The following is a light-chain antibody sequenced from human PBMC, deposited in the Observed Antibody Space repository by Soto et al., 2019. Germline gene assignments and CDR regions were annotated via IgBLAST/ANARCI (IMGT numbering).Light chain of an antibody. J-gene: IGKJ5*01. CDR2: AAS. CDR3: QQYGNSAPNT. V-gene: IGKV3-20*01. Sequence: EMVLTQSPGTLSLSPGERATLSCRASQSVTSNYLAWYQQKPGQAPRLPVYAASSRATGIPDRFSGSGSGTDFTLTISRLEPEDFAMYYCQQYGNSAPNTFGQGTRLEIE. CDR1: QSVTSNY.